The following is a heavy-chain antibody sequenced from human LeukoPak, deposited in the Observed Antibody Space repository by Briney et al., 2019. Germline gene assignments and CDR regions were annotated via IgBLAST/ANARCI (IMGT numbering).Heavy chain of an antibody. V-gene: IGHV3-48*03. D-gene: IGHD6-13*01. Sequence: PGGSLRLSCAASGFSLSNYAMSWVRQGPGKGPEWVSALSSSGSTIYYADSVKGRFTISRDNAKNSLYLQMNSLRAEDTAVYYCASQPADTLDYWGQGTLVTVSS. CDR1: GFSLSNYA. CDR2: LSSSGSTI. CDR3: ASQPADTLDY. J-gene: IGHJ4*02.